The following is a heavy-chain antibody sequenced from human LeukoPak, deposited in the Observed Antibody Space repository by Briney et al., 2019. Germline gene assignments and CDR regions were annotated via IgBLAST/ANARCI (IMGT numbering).Heavy chain of an antibody. D-gene: IGHD4-17*01. CDR1: GFTFSSYW. Sequence: GGSLRLSCAASGFTFSSYWMGWVRQAPGKGLEWVANIKEDGSEKYYVDSVKGRFTISRDNAKNSMYLQMNSLRAADTAVYYCARDGDGHGDDYDYWGQGSLVTVSS. CDR2: IKEDGSEK. V-gene: IGHV3-7*01. J-gene: IGHJ4*02. CDR3: ARDGDGHGDDYDY.